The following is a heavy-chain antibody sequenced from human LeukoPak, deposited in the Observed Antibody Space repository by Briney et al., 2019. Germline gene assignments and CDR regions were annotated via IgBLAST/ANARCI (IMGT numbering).Heavy chain of an antibody. D-gene: IGHD4-17*01. Sequence: SETLSLTCAVYGGSFSGYYWSWIRQPPGKGLEWIGEINHSGSTNYNPSLKSRVTISVDTSKNQFSLKLSSVTAADTAVYYCARDNGYGDFDIWGQGTMVTVSS. CDR1: GGSFSGYY. J-gene: IGHJ3*02. CDR2: INHSGST. CDR3: ARDNGYGDFDI. V-gene: IGHV4-34*01.